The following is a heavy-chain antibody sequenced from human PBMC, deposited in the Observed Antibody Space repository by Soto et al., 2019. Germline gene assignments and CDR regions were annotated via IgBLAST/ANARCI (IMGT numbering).Heavy chain of an antibody. CDR3: ATFFWGIEGDAFDI. Sequence: QVQLVQSGAEVKKPGASVKVSCKASGYTFTGYYMHWVRQAPGQGLEWMGWINPNSGGTNYAQKCQGWVTRTRETSISTAYMELSRLRSDDTAVYYCATFFWGIEGDAFDIWGQGTMVTVSS. J-gene: IGHJ3*02. CDR2: INPNSGGT. V-gene: IGHV1-2*04. D-gene: IGHD3-16*01. CDR1: GYTFTGYY.